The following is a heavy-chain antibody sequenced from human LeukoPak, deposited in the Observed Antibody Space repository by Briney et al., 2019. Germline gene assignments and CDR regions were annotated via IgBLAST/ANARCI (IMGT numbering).Heavy chain of an antibody. CDR2: IWYDGSNK. D-gene: IGHD5-24*01. V-gene: IGHV3-33*08. CDR3: ARDMAAGWFDP. J-gene: IGHJ5*02. Sequence: GGSLRLSCAASGFTVSDTYMSWVRQAPGKGLEWVAVIWYDGSNKYYADSVKGRFTISRDNSKNTLYLQMNSLRAEDTAVYYCARDMAAGWFDPWGQGTLVTVSS. CDR1: GFTVSDTY.